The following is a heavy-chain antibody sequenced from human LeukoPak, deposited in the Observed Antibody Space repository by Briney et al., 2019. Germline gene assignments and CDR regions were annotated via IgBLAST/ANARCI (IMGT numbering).Heavy chain of an antibody. J-gene: IGHJ4*02. Sequence: SETLSLTCTVSGYSISSGYYWGWIRQPPGKGLEWIGSIYHSGSTYYNPSLKSRVTISVDTSKNQFSLKLSSVTAADTAVYYCARYSDPYSGSYGDFDYWGQGTLVTVSS. D-gene: IGHD1-26*01. CDR2: IYHSGST. CDR1: GYSISSGYY. CDR3: ARYSDPYSGSYGDFDY. V-gene: IGHV4-38-2*02.